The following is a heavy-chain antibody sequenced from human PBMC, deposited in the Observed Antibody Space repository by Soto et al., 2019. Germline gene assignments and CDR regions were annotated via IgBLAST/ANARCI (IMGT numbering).Heavy chain of an antibody. D-gene: IGHD6-13*01. CDR3: ARAEPGYSSSWYYD. V-gene: IGHV3-66*01. Sequence: EVQLVESGGGLVQPGGSLRLSCAASGFTVSSNYMSWVRQAPGKGLEWVSVIYSGGSTYYADSVKGRFTISRDNSKNTLYLQMNSLRAEDTAVYYCARAEPGYSSSWYYDWGQGTLVTVSS. J-gene: IGHJ4*02. CDR2: IYSGGST. CDR1: GFTVSSNY.